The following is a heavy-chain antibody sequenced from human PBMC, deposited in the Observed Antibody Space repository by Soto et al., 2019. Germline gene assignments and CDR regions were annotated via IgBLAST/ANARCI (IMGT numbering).Heavy chain of an antibody. CDR2: IVNDGSNR. V-gene: IGHV3-30*02. Sequence: HPGGSLRLSCVASGFTFSRYGMHWVRQAPGEGLEWMAVIVNDGSNRDHADSVKGRFTISRDNSRSMLFLQMSGVTVEDTAIYYCAVDGVPTSSFRYYYFRFWGRGTLVTVSS. CDR3: AVDGVPTSSFRYYYFRF. D-gene: IGHD3-9*01. J-gene: IGHJ4*02. CDR1: GFTFSRYG.